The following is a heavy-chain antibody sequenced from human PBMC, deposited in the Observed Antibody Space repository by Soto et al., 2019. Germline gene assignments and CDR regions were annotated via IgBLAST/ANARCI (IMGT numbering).Heavy chain of an antibody. Sequence: SVKVSFKASGYAFTSDDINWVRQATGQGLEWMGWMNPNSGNTGYAQKFQGRVTMTRNTSISTAYMELSSLRSEDTAVYYCARGYKYSSSWYSVDYWGQGTLVTVSS. CDR2: MNPNSGNT. CDR1: GYAFTSDD. J-gene: IGHJ4*02. V-gene: IGHV1-8*01. D-gene: IGHD6-13*01. CDR3: ARGYKYSSSWYSVDY.